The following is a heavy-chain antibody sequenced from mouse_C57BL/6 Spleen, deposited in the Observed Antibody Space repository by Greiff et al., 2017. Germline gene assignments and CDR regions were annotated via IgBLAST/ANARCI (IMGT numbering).Heavy chain of an antibody. CDR2: IDPSDSYT. J-gene: IGHJ4*01. D-gene: IGHD1-1*01. Sequence: QVQLQQPGAELVRPGTSVKLSCKASGYTFTSYWMHWVKQRPGQGLEWIGVIDPSDSYTNYNQKFKGKATLTVDTSSSTAYMQLSSLTSEDSAVYYCARSGGSSHYAMDYWGQGTSGTVSS. V-gene: IGHV1-59*01. CDR3: ARSGGSSHYAMDY. CDR1: GYTFTSYW.